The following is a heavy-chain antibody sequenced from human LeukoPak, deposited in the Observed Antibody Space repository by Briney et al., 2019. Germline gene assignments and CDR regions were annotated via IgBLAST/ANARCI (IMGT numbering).Heavy chain of an antibody. J-gene: IGHJ4*02. CDR2: INPNSGGT. Sequence: ASVKVSCKASGYTFTCYYMHWVRQAPGQGLEWMGWINPNSGGTNYAQKFQGRVTMTRDTSISTAYMELSRLRSDDTAAYYCARVGVVRGVLDYWGQGTLVTVSS. V-gene: IGHV1-2*02. CDR1: GYTFTCYY. D-gene: IGHD3-10*01. CDR3: ARVGVVRGVLDY.